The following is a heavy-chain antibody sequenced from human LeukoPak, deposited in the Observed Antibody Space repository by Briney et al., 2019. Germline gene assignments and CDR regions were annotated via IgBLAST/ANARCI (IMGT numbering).Heavy chain of an antibody. J-gene: IGHJ4*02. CDR3: ARAGGDSSWFY. CDR1: GFTFSSYA. CDR2: VSYDGGAK. V-gene: IGHV3-30*01. Sequence: PGGSLRLSCAASGFTFSSYAIHWVRQAPGKGVEWVAVVSYDGGAKYYADSVKGRFTISRDNSKNTVYLQMDSLRPDDTAMYYCARAGGDSSWFYWGQGALVTVSS. D-gene: IGHD6-13*01.